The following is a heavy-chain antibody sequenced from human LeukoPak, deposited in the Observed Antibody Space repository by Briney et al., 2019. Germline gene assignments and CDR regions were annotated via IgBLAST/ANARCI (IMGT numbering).Heavy chain of an antibody. J-gene: IGHJ4*02. CDR1: GYSISSGYY. D-gene: IGHD2-2*01. V-gene: IGHV4-38-2*02. CDR3: AREAYPEGDQLLFNY. CDR2: IYHSGST. Sequence: SETLSLTCTVSGYSISSGYYWGWIRPPPGKGLEWIGSIYHSGSTYYNPSLKSRVTISVDTSKNQFSLKLSSVTAADTAVYYCAREAYPEGDQLLFNYWGQGTLVTVSS.